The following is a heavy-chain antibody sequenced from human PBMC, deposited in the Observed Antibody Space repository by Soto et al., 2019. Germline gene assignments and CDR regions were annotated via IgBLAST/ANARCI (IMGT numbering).Heavy chain of an antibody. V-gene: IGHV3-23*01. CDR3: AKGGAYCGGDCTRAY. CDR2: ISATGGST. J-gene: IGHJ4*02. CDR1: GFTFTSFA. D-gene: IGHD2-21*02. Sequence: EVQLLESGGGLVQPGGSLRLSCAASGFTFTSFAMAWVRQAPGKGLEWVSGISATGGSTHYADSVKGRFTISRDNSRNTVYLQMNSLRAEDRAVYYFAKGGAYCGGDCTRAYWGQGTLVTVSS.